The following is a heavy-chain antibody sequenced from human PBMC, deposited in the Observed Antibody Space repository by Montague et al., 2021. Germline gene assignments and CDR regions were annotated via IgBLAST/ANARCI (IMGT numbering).Heavy chain of an antibody. J-gene: IGHJ5*02. CDR3: AKQDYFVSGTSYKGFDP. D-gene: IGHD3-10*01. CDR2: MFYGGAT. Sequence: SETLSLTCTVSSGSIFHAHWSWVRQPPGKGQEWLGSMFYGGATSNNPSLKSRVTMSIDTSTNQFSPKLSFVTAADTAVYYCAKQDYFVSGTSYKGFDPWGQGILVTVSS. CDR1: SGSIFHAH. V-gene: IGHV4-59*08.